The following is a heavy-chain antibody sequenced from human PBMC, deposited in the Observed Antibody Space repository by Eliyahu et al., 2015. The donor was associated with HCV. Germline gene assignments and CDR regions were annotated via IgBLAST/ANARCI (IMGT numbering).Heavy chain of an antibody. CDR1: GGSFSGYY. CDR2: INHSGST. D-gene: IGHD1-1*01. Sequence: QVQLQQWGAGLLKPSETLSLTCAVYGGSFSGYYWSWIRQPPGKGLEWIGEINHSGSTNYNPSLKSRVTISLDTSKNQFSLKLTSVTAADMALYYCARDSSVAGTSIDYWGQGTLVTVSS. V-gene: IGHV4-34*01. CDR3: ARDSSVAGTSIDY. J-gene: IGHJ4*02.